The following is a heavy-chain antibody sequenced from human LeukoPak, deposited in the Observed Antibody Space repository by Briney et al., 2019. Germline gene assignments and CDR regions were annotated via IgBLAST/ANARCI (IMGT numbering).Heavy chain of an antibody. J-gene: IGHJ4*02. CDR1: GFTFSSYA. CDR2: ISGSGGGT. Sequence: GGSLRLSCAASGFTFSSYAMSWVRQAPGKGLEWVSAISGSGGGTYYADSVKGRFTISRDNSKNTLYLQMNSLRAEDTAVYYCAKDRSSLYEAYYFDYWGQGTLVTVSS. CDR3: AKDRSSLYEAYYFDY. V-gene: IGHV3-23*01. D-gene: IGHD6-13*01.